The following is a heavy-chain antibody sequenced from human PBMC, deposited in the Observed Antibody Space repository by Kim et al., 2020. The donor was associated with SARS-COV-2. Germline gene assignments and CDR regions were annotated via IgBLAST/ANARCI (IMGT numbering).Heavy chain of an antibody. J-gene: IGHJ4*02. CDR1: GFTFSSYS. V-gene: IGHV3-21*01. CDR3: ASGYCSGGSCYFGDY. Sequence: GGSLRLSCAASGFTFSSYSMNWVRQAPGKGLEWVSSISSSSSYIYYADSVKGRFTISRDNAKNSLYLQMNSLRAEDTAVYYCASGYCSGGSCYFGDYWGQGTLVTVSS. D-gene: IGHD2-15*01. CDR2: ISSSSSYI.